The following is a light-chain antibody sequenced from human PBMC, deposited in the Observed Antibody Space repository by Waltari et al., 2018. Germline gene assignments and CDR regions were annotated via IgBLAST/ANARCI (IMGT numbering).Light chain of an antibody. CDR1: QRISSDY. J-gene: IGKJ4*01. CDR3: QQHATIPLT. Sequence: EIVLTQSPAALSLSPGEGATLSCRPSQRISSDYVAWYQQKPGQAPRLLIYGTSNRATGIPDRFSGSGFGTDFTLTISRLAPEDFAVYYCQQHATIPLTFGGGTKVDIK. V-gene: IGKV3-20*01. CDR2: GTS.